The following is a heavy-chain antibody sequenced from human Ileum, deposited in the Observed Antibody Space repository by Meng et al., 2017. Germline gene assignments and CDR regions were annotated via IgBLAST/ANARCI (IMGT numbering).Heavy chain of an antibody. CDR2: AST. CDR3: ARDHWGSLDY. CDR1: GGSVSSDGFQ. Sequence: AQLKESGPGLVRPPETPSPICTVSGGSVSSDGFQWGWVRQPPGKGLEWIGYASTNYNPSLKSRVTISLDTSKNQFSLELSSVTAADTAVYYCARDHWGSLDYWGQGILVTVSS. J-gene: IGHJ4*02. D-gene: IGHD7-27*01. V-gene: IGHV4-61*08.